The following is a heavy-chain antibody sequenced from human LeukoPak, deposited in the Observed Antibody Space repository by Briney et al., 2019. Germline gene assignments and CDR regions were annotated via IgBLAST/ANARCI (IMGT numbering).Heavy chain of an antibody. J-gene: IGHJ5*02. CDR1: GGSISSHY. CDR3: ARMYYDILTGYPSNWFDP. CDR2: IYYSGST. V-gene: IGHV4-59*11. D-gene: IGHD3-9*01. Sequence: SETLSLTCTVSGGSISSHYWSWIRQPPGKGLEWIGYIYYSGSTNYNPSLKSRVTISVDTSKNQFSLKLSSVTAADTAVYYCARMYYDILTGYPSNWFDPWGQGTLVTVSS.